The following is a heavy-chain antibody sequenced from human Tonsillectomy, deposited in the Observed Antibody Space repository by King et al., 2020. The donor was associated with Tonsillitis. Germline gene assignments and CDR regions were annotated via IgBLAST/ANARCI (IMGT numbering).Heavy chain of an antibody. CDR2: ISYDGGNK. CDR1: GFSFETYG. CDR3: TRDASGQYSSGVSVSDF. D-gene: IGHD6-19*01. V-gene: IGHV3-30*03. J-gene: IGHJ4*02. Sequence: VQLVESGGGVVQPGRSLRLSCAASGFSFETYGMHWVRQAPGKGLEWVAVISYDGGNKYYADSVKGRFTISRDNSKNTLYLEMNSLRADDTALYYCTRDASGQYSSGVSVSDFWGQGTLVTVSS.